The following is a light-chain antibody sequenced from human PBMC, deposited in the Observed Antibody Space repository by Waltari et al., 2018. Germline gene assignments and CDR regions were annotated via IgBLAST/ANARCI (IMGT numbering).Light chain of an antibody. CDR3: CSYAGTPRVV. V-gene: IGLV2-23*02. CDR2: EVN. J-gene: IGLJ2*01. Sequence: QSALTQPASVSGSPGQSITISCTGTNNDIGRYNLVSWYQQHPGKAPKVILFEVNKRPSGVSNRFSGSKSGNTASLTVSGLHPEDEADYYCCSYAGTPRVVFGGGTKLTVL. CDR1: NNDIGRYNL.